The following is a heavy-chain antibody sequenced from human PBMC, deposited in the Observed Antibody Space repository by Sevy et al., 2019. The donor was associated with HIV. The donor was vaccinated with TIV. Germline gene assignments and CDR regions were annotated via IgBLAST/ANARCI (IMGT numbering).Heavy chain of an antibody. D-gene: IGHD1-26*01. J-gene: IGHJ4*02. CDR3: ERGIGKSGDF. CDR2: INNDGSVR. CDR1: GFSLSAYW. Sequence: GGSLRLSCKGSGFSLSAYWMHWVRQIPGKGLDWVSHINNDGSVRQYADSVKGRFTISRDNVRNTLYLQMESLRAEDGGVYYCERGIGKSGDFWGQGTLVTVSS. V-gene: IGHV3-74*01.